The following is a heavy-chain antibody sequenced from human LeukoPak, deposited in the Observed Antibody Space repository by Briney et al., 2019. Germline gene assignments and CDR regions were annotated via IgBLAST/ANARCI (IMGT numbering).Heavy chain of an antibody. CDR1: GFTFSSYS. V-gene: IGHV3-48*02. CDR2: ISSSSSTI. J-gene: IGHJ6*03. D-gene: IGHD3-10*01. Sequence: QPGGSLRLSCAASGFTFSSYSMNWVRQAPGKGLEGVSYISSSSSTIYYADSVKGRFTISRDNAEDSLYLQMNSLRDADTAVYYCARDRPPGGYYMDVWGKGTTVTVSS. CDR3: ARDRPPGGYYMDV.